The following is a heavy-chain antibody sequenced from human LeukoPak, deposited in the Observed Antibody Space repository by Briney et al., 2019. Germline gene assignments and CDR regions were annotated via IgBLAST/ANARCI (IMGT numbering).Heavy chain of an antibody. D-gene: IGHD2-21*01. CDR1: KFIFSSYW. CDR3: ARDYSYYMDV. J-gene: IGHJ6*03. CDR2: INQDGSDK. V-gene: IGHV3-7*01. Sequence: GGSLRLSCAASKFIFSSYWMTWVRQAPGKGLEWVANINQDGSDKYYVDSVKGRFTISRDNAKNSLYLQMNSLRAEDTAVYYCARDYSYYMDVRGNGTTVTVSS.